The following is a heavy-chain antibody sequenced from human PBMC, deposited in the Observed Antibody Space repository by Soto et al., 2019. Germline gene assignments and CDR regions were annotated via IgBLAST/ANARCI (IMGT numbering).Heavy chain of an antibody. J-gene: IGHJ4*02. Sequence: QVQLQESGPGLVKPSGTLSLTCAVSSGSISSSNWWSWVRQPPGKGLEWIGEIYHSGSTNYNPSLKSRVTILVDKSKNQFSLKLSSVTAADTAVYYCARDSGIQGSGSFLDYWGQGTLVTVSS. CDR3: ARDSGIQGSGSFLDY. CDR1: SGSISSSNW. D-gene: IGHD3-10*01. CDR2: IYHSGST. V-gene: IGHV4-4*02.